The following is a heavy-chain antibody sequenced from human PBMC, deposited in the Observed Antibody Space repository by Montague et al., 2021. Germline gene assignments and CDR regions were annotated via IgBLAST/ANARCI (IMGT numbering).Heavy chain of an antibody. CDR1: GFTLSNSW. D-gene: IGHD2-21*01. J-gene: IGHJ4*02. Sequence: SLRLSCAASGFTLSNSWMNWVRQAPGRGLEWVANINPNGSAQRHVDSVQGRFTISRDNAKNSLHLQMNSLRAEDTAVYYCVSVGEWGQGTLVTVSS. CDR2: INPNGSAQ. V-gene: IGHV3-7*01. CDR3: VSVGE.